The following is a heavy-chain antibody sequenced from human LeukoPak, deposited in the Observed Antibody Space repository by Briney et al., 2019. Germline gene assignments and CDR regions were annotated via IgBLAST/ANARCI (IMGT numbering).Heavy chain of an antibody. V-gene: IGHV4-34*01. Sequence: VXXGSXXGYYWSWIRQPPGKGREWIGEINHGGSTSYTPSLKSRVTISVDTSKNQLALRLNSVAAAGRAGDYCXXXXXXXSXLNWGQGTLVTVSS. CDR1: XGSXXGYY. J-gene: IGHJ4*02. CDR2: INHGGST. CDR3: XXXXXXXSXLN.